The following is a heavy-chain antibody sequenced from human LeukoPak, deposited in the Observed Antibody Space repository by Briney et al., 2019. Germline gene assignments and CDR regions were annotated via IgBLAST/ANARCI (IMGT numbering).Heavy chain of an antibody. V-gene: IGHV3-64*02. CDR2: ILGHGDST. D-gene: IGHD6-19*01. CDR3: ARDSTSGWSFDQ. CDR1: GFTFSSYP. Sequence: ETGGSLKLSCVASGFTFSSYPMHWVRQAPGKGLEFVSSILGHGDSTTYADSVMGRFTISRDNSKNTLYLQMGSLRPEDMGVYYCARDSTSGWSFDQWGQGTLVTVSS. J-gene: IGHJ4*02.